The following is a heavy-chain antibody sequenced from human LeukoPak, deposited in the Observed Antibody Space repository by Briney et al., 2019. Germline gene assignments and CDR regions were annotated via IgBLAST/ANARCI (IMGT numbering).Heavy chain of an antibody. D-gene: IGHD3-22*01. J-gene: IGHJ3*02. V-gene: IGHV1-18*01. CDR1: GYTFTSYG. Sequence: ASVKVSCKASGYTFTSYGISWVRQAPAPGLEWMGWISAYTGNTNYAQKLQGRVSMTTDTSTSTAYMELRSLRSDDTAVYYCARDIMTYYYDSSGRSPDAFDIWGQGTMVTVSS. CDR3: ARDIMTYYYDSSGRSPDAFDI. CDR2: ISAYTGNT.